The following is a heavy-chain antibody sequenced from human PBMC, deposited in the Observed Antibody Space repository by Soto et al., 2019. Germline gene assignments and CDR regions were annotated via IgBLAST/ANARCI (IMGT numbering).Heavy chain of an antibody. J-gene: IGHJ4*02. CDR3: PRDYYEDRSPSYMYYLDY. V-gene: IGHV3-48*02. CDR1: GFSFSNYA. D-gene: IGHD3-22*01. Sequence: GGSLRLSCAASGFSFSNYAMNWVRQAPGKGLEWISYISSNSRTIHDADSVKGRFTISRDNAKNSLYLQMNSLRDEDTAVYYCPRDYYEDRSPSYMYYLDYWGQGVLVNVS. CDR2: ISSNSRTI.